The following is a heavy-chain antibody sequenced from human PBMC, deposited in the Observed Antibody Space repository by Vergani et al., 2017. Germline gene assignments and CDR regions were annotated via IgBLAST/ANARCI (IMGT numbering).Heavy chain of an antibody. V-gene: IGHV1-69*01. J-gene: IGHJ6*03. D-gene: IGHD2-2*02. CDR2: IIPIFGTA. Sequence: QVQLVQSGAEVKKPGSSVKVSCKASGGTFSSYAISWVRQAPGQGLEWMGGIIPIFGTANYAQKFQGRVTITADESTSTAYMELSSLRSEDTAVYYCARAGRCSSTXCYKFVGYYYYMDVWGKGTTVTVSS. CDR1: GGTFSSYA. CDR3: ARAGRCSSTXCYKFVGYYYYMDV.